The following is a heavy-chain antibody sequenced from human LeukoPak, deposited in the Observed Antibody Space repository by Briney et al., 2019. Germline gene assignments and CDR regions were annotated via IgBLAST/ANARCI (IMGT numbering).Heavy chain of an antibody. CDR1: GFTFSTYV. V-gene: IGHV3-21*01. CDR3: ARARVPAAHMDV. CDR2: ISSSSSYI. D-gene: IGHD6-13*01. Sequence: PVGSLRLSCAASGFTFSTYVMNWFRQAPGKEQKWESSISSSSSYIYYADSVKGRFTISRDNAKNSLYLQMNSLRAEDTAVYYCARARVPAAHMDVWGQGTTVTVSS. J-gene: IGHJ6*02.